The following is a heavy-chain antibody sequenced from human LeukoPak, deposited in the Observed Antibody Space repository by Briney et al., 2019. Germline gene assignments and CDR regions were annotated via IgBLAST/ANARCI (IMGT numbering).Heavy chain of an antibody. CDR1: GYTFTSYG. J-gene: IGHJ4*02. Sequence: GASVKVSCKASGYTFTSYGISWVRQAPGHGLEWMGWISAYNGNTNYAQKLQGRVTRTTDTSTSTAYMELRSLRSDYTGVYYCARLKGYSYGNFDYWGQGALVTLSS. CDR2: ISAYNGNT. D-gene: IGHD5-18*01. CDR3: ARLKGYSYGNFDY. V-gene: IGHV1-18*01.